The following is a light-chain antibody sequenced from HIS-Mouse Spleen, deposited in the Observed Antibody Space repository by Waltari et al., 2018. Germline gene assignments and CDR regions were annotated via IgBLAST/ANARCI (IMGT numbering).Light chain of an antibody. V-gene: IGLV2-23*01. J-gene: IGLJ2*01. CDR1: SSDVGSYNL. Sequence: QSALTQPASVSGSPGQSITISCTGTSSDVGSYNLVSRYQQHPGKAPKLMIYEGSKRPSGLSNRFSGSKAGNAASLTISGLQAEDGADYYCCSYAGSSTLVVGGGTKLTVL. CDR2: EGS. CDR3: CSYAGSSTLV.